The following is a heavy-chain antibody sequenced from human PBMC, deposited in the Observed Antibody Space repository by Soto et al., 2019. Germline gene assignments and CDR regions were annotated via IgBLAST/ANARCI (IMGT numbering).Heavy chain of an antibody. V-gene: IGHV3-74*01. J-gene: IGHJ6*03. Sequence: GGSLRLSCAASGFTFSSYWMHWVRQAPGKGLVWVSRINSDGSSTSYADSVKGRFTISRDNAKNTLYLQMNSLRAEDTAVYYCARALYCSGGSCYPDYYYYMDVWGKGTTVTVSS. CDR1: GFTFSSYW. CDR3: ARALYCSGGSCYPDYYYYMDV. CDR2: INSDGSST. D-gene: IGHD2-15*01.